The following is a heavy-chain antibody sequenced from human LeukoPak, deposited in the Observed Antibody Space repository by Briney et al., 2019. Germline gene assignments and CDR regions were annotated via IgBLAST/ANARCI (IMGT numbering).Heavy chain of an antibody. CDR1: GFTFTSSA. V-gene: IGHV1-58*02. CDR3: ARGVVRGVTGLTDGFDP. D-gene: IGHD3-10*01. Sequence: SVKVSCKASGFTFTSSAMQWVRQARGQRLEWIGWIVVGSGNTNYAQKFQERVTITRDMSTSTAYMELSRLRSDDTAVYYCARGVVRGVTGLTDGFDPWAREPWSPSPQ. J-gene: IGHJ5*02. CDR2: IVVGSGNT.